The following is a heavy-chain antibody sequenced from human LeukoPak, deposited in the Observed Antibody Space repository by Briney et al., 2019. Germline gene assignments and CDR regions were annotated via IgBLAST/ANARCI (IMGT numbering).Heavy chain of an antibody. J-gene: IGHJ4*02. CDR1: GGTFSSYA. V-gene: IGHV1-69*06. D-gene: IGHD4-23*01. CDR2: IIPIFGTA. Sequence: SVKVSCKASGGTFSSYAISWVRQAPGQGLEWMGGIIPIFGTANYAQKFQGRVTITADKSTSTAYMELSSLRSEDTAVYYCATAVVTPRGLDYWGQGTLVTVSS. CDR3: ATAVVTPRGLDY.